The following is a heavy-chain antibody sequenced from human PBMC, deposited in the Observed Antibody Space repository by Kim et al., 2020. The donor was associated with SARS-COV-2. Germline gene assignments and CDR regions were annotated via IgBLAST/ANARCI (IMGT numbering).Heavy chain of an antibody. V-gene: IGHV7-4-1*02. J-gene: IGHJ6*03. D-gene: IGHD3-22*01. CDR1: GYTFTTYA. CDR3: ARVWVPLDSSGYPKPQYYYYYYMDV. Sequence: ASVKVSCKASGYTFTTYAINWVRQAPGQGFEWMGWINTNTGKSSYAQGFTGRFVFSLDTSVSTAYLQISSLKSEDTAMYYCARVWVPLDSSGYPKPQYYYYYYMDVWGKGTTVTVSS. CDR2: INTNTGKS.